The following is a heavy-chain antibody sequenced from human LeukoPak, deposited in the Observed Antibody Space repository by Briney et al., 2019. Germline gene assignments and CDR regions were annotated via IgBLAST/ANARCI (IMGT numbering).Heavy chain of an antibody. J-gene: IGHJ4*02. D-gene: IGHD6-13*01. V-gene: IGHV5-51*01. CDR1: GYSFTSYW. CDR2: IYPGDSDT. CDR3: ARRSSSWDRYDN. Sequence: GESLKISCKCSGYSFTSYWIGWVRQMPGTGLECMGIIYPGDSDTKYSPSFQGQVTISADKSISTAYLQWSSLKASDTAMYYCARRSSSWDRYDNWGQGTLVTVSS.